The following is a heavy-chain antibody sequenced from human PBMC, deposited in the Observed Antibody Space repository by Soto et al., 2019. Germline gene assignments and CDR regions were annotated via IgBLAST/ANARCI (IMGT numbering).Heavy chain of an antibody. CDR3: ARDHCSSTSCYASNWFDP. J-gene: IGHJ5*02. CDR1: GYTFTSYG. V-gene: IGHV1-18*01. D-gene: IGHD2-2*01. CDR2: ISAYNGNT. Sequence: GASVKVSCKASGYTFTSYGISWVRQAPGQGLEWMGWISAYNGNTNYAQKLQGRVTTTTDTSTSTAYMELRSLRSDDTAVYYCARDHCSSTSCYASNWFDPWGQGTLVTVS.